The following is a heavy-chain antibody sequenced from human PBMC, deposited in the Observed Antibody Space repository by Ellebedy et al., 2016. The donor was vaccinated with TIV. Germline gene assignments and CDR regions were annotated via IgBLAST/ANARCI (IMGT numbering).Heavy chain of an antibody. V-gene: IGHV3-11*01. D-gene: IGHD4-17*01. CDR2: ISSSGSTI. Sequence: GGSLRLSXAASGFTFRDYYMTWIRQAPGKGLEWVSYISSSGSTIFYADSVKGRFTISRDNAKNSLYLQMNSLRAEDTAVYYCARDYWDADYGEDYWGQGTLVTVSS. J-gene: IGHJ4*02. CDR3: ARDYWDADYGEDY. CDR1: GFTFRDYY.